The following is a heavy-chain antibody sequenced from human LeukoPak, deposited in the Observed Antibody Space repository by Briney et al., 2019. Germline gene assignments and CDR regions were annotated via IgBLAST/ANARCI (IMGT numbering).Heavy chain of an antibody. CDR3: ARGLRSYSPFDY. Sequence: GGSLRLSCAASGFTFSSYWMSWVRQAPGKGLEWVANIKQDGSEKNYVDSVKGRFTISRDNSKNTLYLQMNSLRAEDTAVYYCARGLRSYSPFDYWGQGTLVTVSS. CDR1: GFTFSSYW. J-gene: IGHJ4*02. D-gene: IGHD1-26*01. V-gene: IGHV3-7*01. CDR2: IKQDGSEK.